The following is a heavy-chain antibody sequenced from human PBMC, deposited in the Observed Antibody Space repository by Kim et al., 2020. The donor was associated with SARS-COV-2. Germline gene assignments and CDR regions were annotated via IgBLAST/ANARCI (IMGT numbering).Heavy chain of an antibody. CDR1: GYTFTSYY. Sequence: ASVKVSCKASGYTFTSYYMHWVRQAPGQGLEWMGVINPSGGSTSYAQKFQGRVTITRDTSTSTAYMERSSLRSEDTAVYYCARDGHIVVVVAIPSKTCNYGMGVWGQGSPVTVSS. CDR3: ARDGHIVVVVAIPSKTCNYGMGV. D-gene: IGHD2-21*01. V-gene: IGHV1-46*01. CDR2: INPSGGST. J-gene: IGHJ6*02.